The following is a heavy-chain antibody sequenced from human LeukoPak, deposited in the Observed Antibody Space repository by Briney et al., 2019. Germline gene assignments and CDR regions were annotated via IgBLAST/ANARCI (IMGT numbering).Heavy chain of an antibody. CDR2: LYTSGST. CDR3: ARETLSSLKWLPIDY. V-gene: IGHV4-4*07. J-gene: IGHJ4*02. Sequence: SETLSLTCTVSGGSISSYYWNWIRQPAGKGLEWIGRLYTSGSTNYNPSLKSRVTMSVDTSKNQFSLKLSSVTAADTAVYYCARETLSSLKWLPIDYWGQGTLVTVPS. CDR1: GGSISSYY. D-gene: IGHD3-3*01.